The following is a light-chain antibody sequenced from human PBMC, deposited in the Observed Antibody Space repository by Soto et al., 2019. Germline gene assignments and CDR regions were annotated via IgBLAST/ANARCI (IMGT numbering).Light chain of an antibody. V-gene: IGLV2-23*01. CDR1: SSDVGSYNL. Sequence: LTQPASVSGSPGQSITISCTGTSSDVGSYNLVSWYQQHPGKAPKLMIYEGSKRPSGVSNRFSGSKSGNTASLTISGLQAEDEADYYCCSYAGSSTFYVFGTGTKLTVL. J-gene: IGLJ1*01. CDR2: EGS. CDR3: CSYAGSSTFYV.